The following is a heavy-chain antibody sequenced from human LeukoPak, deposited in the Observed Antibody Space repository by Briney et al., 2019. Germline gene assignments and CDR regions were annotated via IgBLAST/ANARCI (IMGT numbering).Heavy chain of an antibody. D-gene: IGHD3-22*01. CDR2: IYHSGST. CDR3: ARDSSGYYSHAFDI. J-gene: IGHJ3*02. V-gene: IGHV4-30-2*01. Sequence: SETLSLTCAVSGGSISSGGYFWSWIRQPPGKGLEWIGYIYHSGSTYYNPSLKSRVTISVDRSKNQFSLKLSSVTAADTAVYYCARDSSGYYSHAFDIWGQGTMVTVSS. CDR1: GGSISSGGYF.